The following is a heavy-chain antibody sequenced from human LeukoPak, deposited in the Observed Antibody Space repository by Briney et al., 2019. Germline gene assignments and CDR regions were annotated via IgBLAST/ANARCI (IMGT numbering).Heavy chain of an antibody. D-gene: IGHD5-12*01. J-gene: IGHJ6*03. Sequence: SETLSLTCAVYGGSFSGYYWSWIRQPPGKGLEWIGEINHSGSTNYNPSLKSRVTISVDTSKNQFSLKLSSVTAADTAVYYCARGRGYSGYPPRIYYYYYYMDVWGKGTTVTISS. CDR3: ARGRGYSGYPPRIYYYYYYMDV. CDR1: GGSFSGYY. V-gene: IGHV4-34*01. CDR2: INHSGST.